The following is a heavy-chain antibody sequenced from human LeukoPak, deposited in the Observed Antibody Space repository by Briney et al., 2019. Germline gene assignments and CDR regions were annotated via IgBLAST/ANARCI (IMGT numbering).Heavy chain of an antibody. D-gene: IGHD2-2*01. CDR3: ARDLAVPAAPNYDAFDI. V-gene: IGHV1-46*01. CDR1: GYTFTSYY. Sequence: ASVKVSCKASGYTFTSYYMHWVRQAPGQGLEWMGIINPSGGSTSYAQKFQGRVTMTRDTSTSTVYMELSSLRSEDTAVYYCARDLAVPAAPNYDAFDIWGQGTMVTVSS. J-gene: IGHJ3*02. CDR2: INPSGGST.